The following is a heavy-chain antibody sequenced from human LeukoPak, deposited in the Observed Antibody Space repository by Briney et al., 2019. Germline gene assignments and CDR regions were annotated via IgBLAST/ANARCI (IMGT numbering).Heavy chain of an antibody. CDR2: IRYDGSNK. Sequence: GGSLRLSCAASGFTFSNYDMNWVRQAQGKVLEWVAFIRYDGSNKYYADSVKGRFTTSRDNSKNTLYLQMNSLRAEDTAVYYCAKDWTYYFDYWGQGTLVTVSS. V-gene: IGHV3-30*02. J-gene: IGHJ4*02. CDR1: GFTFSNYD. D-gene: IGHD3/OR15-3a*01. CDR3: AKDWTYYFDY.